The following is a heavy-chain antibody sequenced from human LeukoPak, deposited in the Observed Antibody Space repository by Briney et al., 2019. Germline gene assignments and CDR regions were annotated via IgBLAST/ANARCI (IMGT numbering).Heavy chain of an antibody. J-gene: IGHJ4*02. Sequence: GGSLRLSCAASGFTFSSYEMNWVRQAPGKGLEWVSYISSSGSTIYYADSVKGRFTISRDNAKNSLYLQMNSLRAEDTAVYYCARDDPYYYDSSGYAVTPFDYWGQGTLVTVSS. CDR2: ISSSGSTI. CDR3: ARDDPYYYDSSGYAVTPFDY. V-gene: IGHV3-48*03. CDR1: GFTFSSYE. D-gene: IGHD3-22*01.